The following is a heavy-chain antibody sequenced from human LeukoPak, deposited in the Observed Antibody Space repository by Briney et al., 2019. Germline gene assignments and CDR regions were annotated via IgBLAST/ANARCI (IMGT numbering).Heavy chain of an antibody. D-gene: IGHD6-6*01. J-gene: IGHJ4*02. CDR3: AKLTLRPDYYFDY. Sequence: GGSLRLSCAASGFTFSSYAMSWARQAPGKGLEWVSAISGSGGSTYYADSVKGRFTISRDNSKNTLYLQMNSLRAEDTAVYYCAKLTLRPDYYFDYWGQGTLVTVSS. CDR1: GFTFSSYA. V-gene: IGHV3-23*01. CDR2: ISGSGGST.